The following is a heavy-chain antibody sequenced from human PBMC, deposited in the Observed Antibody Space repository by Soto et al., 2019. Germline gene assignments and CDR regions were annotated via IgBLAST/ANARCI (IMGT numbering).Heavy chain of an antibody. CDR3: ATSQKGYNWNYFDH. V-gene: IGHV4-39*01. J-gene: IGHJ4*02. CDR1: GASISGSYYY. CDR2: VFFTGFT. Sequence: QLQLQESGPGLVKPSETLSLTCAVSGASISGSYYYWAWLRQSPGKGPEWIGGVFFTGFTSYNPSLGSRVSVSVDTSKSQFSLKLSAVTAADTAVYYCATSQKGYNWNYFDHWGQGALVTVSS. D-gene: IGHD1-20*01.